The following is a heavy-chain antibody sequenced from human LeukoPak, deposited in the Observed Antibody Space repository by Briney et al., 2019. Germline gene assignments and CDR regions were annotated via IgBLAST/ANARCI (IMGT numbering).Heavy chain of an antibody. CDR1: GGSISSGSYY. J-gene: IGHJ4*02. Sequence: SETLPLTCTVSGGSISSGSYYWSWIRQPAGKGLEWIGRIYTSGSTNYNPSLKSRVTISVDTSKNQFSLKLSSVTAADTAVYYCARGPVRGPFDYWGQGTVVTVSS. CDR2: IYTSGST. V-gene: IGHV4-61*02. CDR3: ARGPVRGPFDY.